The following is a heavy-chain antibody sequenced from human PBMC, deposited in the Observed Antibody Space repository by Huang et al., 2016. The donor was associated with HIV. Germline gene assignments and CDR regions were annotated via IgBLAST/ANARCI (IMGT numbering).Heavy chain of an antibody. CDR2: ISFDGRNK. CDR1: GFTFREHP. V-gene: IGHV3-30*14. CDR3: ARDTTTVAGLDF. Sequence: QVQLVESGGGVVQPGRSLRLSCAVSGFTFREHPMHWVRQAPGKWREWGAVISFDGRNKVYADFVRGRFTISRYNSKNILYLQLNSLTPADTSIYYCARDTTTVAGLDFWGQGALVTVSS. D-gene: IGHD6-19*01. J-gene: IGHJ4*02.